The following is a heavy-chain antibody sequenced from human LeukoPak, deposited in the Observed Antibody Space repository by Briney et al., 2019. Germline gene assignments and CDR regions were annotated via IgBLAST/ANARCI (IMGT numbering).Heavy chain of an antibody. CDR2: ISRDSNII. J-gene: IGHJ4*02. V-gene: IGHV3-9*01. CDR1: GFTFDDYA. CDR3: AKGIYASKSSVREPFDY. Sequence: GGSLRLSCAASGFTFDDYAMHWVRQAPGKGLEWVSGISRDSNIIVYGDPVKGRLTISRDNAKNSLYLQMSGLTIEDTAFYYCAKGIYASKSSVREPFDYWGQGTLVTVSS. D-gene: IGHD3-10*01.